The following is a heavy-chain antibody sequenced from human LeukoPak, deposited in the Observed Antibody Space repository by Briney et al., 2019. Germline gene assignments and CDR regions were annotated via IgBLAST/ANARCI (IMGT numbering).Heavy chain of an antibody. D-gene: IGHD3-3*01. J-gene: IGHJ1*01. CDR2: IYYSGST. CDR3: ARAGGYYQYFQH. Sequence: PSETLSLTCTVSGGSISSYYWSWIRQFPGKGPEWIGYIYYSGSTNYNPSLKSRVTISVDMSKNQISLKLSSVTAADTAVYYCARAGGYYQYFQHWGQGTLVTVSS. V-gene: IGHV4-59*01. CDR1: GGSISSYY.